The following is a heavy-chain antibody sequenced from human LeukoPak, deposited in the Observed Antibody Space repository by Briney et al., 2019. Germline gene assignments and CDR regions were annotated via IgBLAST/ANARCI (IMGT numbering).Heavy chain of an antibody. Sequence: AGGSLRLSCAASGFTFSSYAMSWVRQAPGKGLEWVSAISGSGGSTYYADSVKGRFTISRDNSKNTLYLQMNSLRAEDTAVYYCAKDPGNPRYYFDYWGQGTLVTVSS. CDR1: GFTFSSYA. CDR3: AKDPGNPRYYFDY. CDR2: ISGSGGST. V-gene: IGHV3-23*01. J-gene: IGHJ4*02. D-gene: IGHD6-13*01.